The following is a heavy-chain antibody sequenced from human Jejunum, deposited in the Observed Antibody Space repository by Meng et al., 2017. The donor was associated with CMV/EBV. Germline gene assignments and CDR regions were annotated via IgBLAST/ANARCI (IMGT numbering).Heavy chain of an antibody. CDR1: GLRFSGSA. Sequence: ASGLRFSGSAMSWVRQGPGKGLEWVSYINNGGGTIHSADSVKGRFTSSRDNAKNLLYLEMNSLRVEDTAIYYCATYRGAYGDSDYWGQGTLVTVSS. V-gene: IGHV3-48*03. D-gene: IGHD4-17*01. CDR2: INNGGGTI. CDR3: ATYRGAYGDSDY. J-gene: IGHJ4*02.